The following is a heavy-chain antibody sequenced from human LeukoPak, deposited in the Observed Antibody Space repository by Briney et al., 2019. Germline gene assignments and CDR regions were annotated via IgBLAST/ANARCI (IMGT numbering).Heavy chain of an antibody. Sequence: SETLSLTCTVSGVSISSYYWSCIRQPPGKGLEWRMYIYYSGSTNYNPSLQSRVTISVDTSKNQFSLKLSSVTAADTAVYYCARWGMEYYYGSGRPNWFDPWGQGTLVTVSS. D-gene: IGHD3-10*01. V-gene: IGHV4-59*01. CDR2: IYYSGST. CDR1: GVSISSYY. CDR3: ARWGMEYYYGSGRPNWFDP. J-gene: IGHJ5*02.